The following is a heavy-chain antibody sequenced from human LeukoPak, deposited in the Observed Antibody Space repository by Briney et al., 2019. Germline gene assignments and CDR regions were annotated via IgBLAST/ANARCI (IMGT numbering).Heavy chain of an antibody. Sequence: GGSLRLSCAASGFTFSSYWMSWVRQAPGKGLEWVAFIRYDGSNKYYADSVKGRFTISRDNSKNTLYLQMNSLRAEDTAVYYCAKDRSGDSDYWGQGTLVTVSS. CDR3: AKDRSGDSDY. CDR2: IRYDGSNK. J-gene: IGHJ4*02. D-gene: IGHD4-17*01. CDR1: GFTFSSYW. V-gene: IGHV3-30*02.